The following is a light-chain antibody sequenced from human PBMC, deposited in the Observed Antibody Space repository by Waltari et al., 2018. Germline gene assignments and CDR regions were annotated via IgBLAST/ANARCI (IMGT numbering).Light chain of an antibody. Sequence: DAVMTQSPLSLPVTLGQPASISCRSSQSLVFSDGNIYLNWFRQRPGQSPRRLIYKVSNRDSGVPDRFSGSGSGTDFTLKISRVEAEDVGGVYYCMQATHWPYTFGQGTKLEIK. CDR3: MQATHWPYT. V-gene: IGKV2-30*01. J-gene: IGKJ2*01. CDR2: KVS. CDR1: QSLVFSDGNIY.